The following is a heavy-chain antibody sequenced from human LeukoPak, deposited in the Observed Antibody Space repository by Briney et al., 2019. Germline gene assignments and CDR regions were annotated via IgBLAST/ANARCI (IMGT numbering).Heavy chain of an antibody. CDR1: GFTFSSYA. Sequence: GGSLRLSCAASGFTFSSYAMSWVREATGKGLEWVSAISGSGGSTYYADSEKGRFTISRDNSKNTVSLQMNSLRAEDTAVYYWAKVGDSSSGTRNYFDYWGQGTRVTVSS. CDR2: ISGSGGST. J-gene: IGHJ4*02. CDR3: AKVGDSSSGTRNYFDY. V-gene: IGHV3-23*01. D-gene: IGHD6-13*01.